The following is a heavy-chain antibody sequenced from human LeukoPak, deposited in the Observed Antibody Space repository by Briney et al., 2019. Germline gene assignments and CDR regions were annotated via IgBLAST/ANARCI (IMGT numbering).Heavy chain of an antibody. CDR1: GGSFSGYY. Sequence: SETLSLTCAVYGGSFSGYYWSWIRQPPGKGLEWIGEINHSGSTNYNPSLKSRVTISVDTSKNQFSLKLSSVTAADTAVYYCARMIVGPYYFDYWAREPWSPSPQ. D-gene: IGHD3-22*01. J-gene: IGHJ4*02. CDR2: INHSGST. V-gene: IGHV4-34*01. CDR3: ARMIVGPYYFDY.